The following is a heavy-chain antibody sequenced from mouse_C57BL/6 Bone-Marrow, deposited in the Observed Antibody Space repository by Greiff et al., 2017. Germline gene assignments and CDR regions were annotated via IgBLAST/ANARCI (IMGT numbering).Heavy chain of an antibody. Sequence: QLQESGPGLVKPSQSLFLTCSITGFPITSGYYWIWIRQSPGKPLEWMGYITHSGETFYNPSLQSPISITRETSKNQFFLQLNSVTTEDTAMYYCAGDPPVTTVVAEGFAYWGQGTLVTVSA. V-gene: IGHV12-3*01. D-gene: IGHD1-1*01. CDR1: GFPITSGYY. J-gene: IGHJ3*01. CDR3: AGDPPVTTVVAEGFAY. CDR2: ITHSGET.